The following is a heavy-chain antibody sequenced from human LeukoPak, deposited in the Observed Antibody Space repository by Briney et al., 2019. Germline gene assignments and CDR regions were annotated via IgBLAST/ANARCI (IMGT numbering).Heavy chain of an antibody. Sequence: PSETLSLTCTVSGGSISSYYWSWIRQPPGKGLEWIGYIYYSGSTNYNPSLKSRVTISVDTSKNQFSLKLSSVTAADTAVYYCARGKRDRYSSSWRYYYYCMDVWGKGTTVTVSS. V-gene: IGHV4-59*12. CDR3: ARGKRDRYSSSWRYYYYCMDV. D-gene: IGHD6-13*01. CDR2: IYYSGST. J-gene: IGHJ6*03. CDR1: GGSISSYY.